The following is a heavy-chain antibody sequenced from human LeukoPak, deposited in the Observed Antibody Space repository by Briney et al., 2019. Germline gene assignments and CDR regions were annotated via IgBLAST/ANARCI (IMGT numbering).Heavy chain of an antibody. D-gene: IGHD6-19*01. V-gene: IGHV3-21*01. CDR1: GFTFSSYS. CDR3: ERVGQGLVYYYMDV. Sequence: GTLSLSCAASGFTFSSYSMNWVRQAPGKGLEWVSSISSSSSNIYYADSVKGRFTICRDNAKNSMCVQMKRLRGEGTAVYYCERVGQGLVYYYMDVWGKGTTVTISS. CDR2: ISSSSSNI. J-gene: IGHJ6*03.